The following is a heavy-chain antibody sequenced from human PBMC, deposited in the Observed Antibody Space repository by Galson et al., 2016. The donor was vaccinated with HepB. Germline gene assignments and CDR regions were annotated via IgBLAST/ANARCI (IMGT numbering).Heavy chain of an antibody. CDR1: EFTVSDNY. J-gene: IGHJ4*02. CDR2: ISGDGVT. V-gene: IGHV3-53*01. D-gene: IGHD3-10*01. Sequence: SLRLSCAASEFTVSDNYMSWVRQAPGKGLEWVSLISGDGVTYYADSLKGRFTISRDHSDNSLYLQMNSLRAEDTAVYYCARRRGNTNFDYWGQVTLVTVSS. CDR3: ARRRGNTNFDY.